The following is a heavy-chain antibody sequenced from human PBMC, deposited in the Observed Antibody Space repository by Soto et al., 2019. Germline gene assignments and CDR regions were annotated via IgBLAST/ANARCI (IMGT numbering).Heavy chain of an antibody. CDR3: AKPLVAPARGHFDR. Sequence: PGGSLRLSCAASGFTFRSYTMSWVRQTPGRGLEWVSSINGGDGPTYYADSVKGRFTISRDNSKNTLYVQMNSLRVEDTAVYYCAKPLVAPARGHFDRWGRGTLVTVSS. V-gene: IGHV3-23*01. J-gene: IGHJ4*02. CDR1: GFTFRSYT. CDR2: INGGDGPT. D-gene: IGHD2-15*01.